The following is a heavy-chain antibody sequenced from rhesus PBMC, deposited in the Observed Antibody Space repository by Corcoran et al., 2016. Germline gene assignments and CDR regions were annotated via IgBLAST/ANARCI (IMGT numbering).Heavy chain of an antibody. Sequence: QVQLQESGPGLVKPSETLFPTCAVSGASISSSNGRRWIRQPPGKGLEWIGYISGSSGSTYYNPSHKSRVTISPDTSKNQFSLKLSSVTAADTAVYYCARESSGWHLWGQGVLVTVSS. CDR3: ARESSGWHL. CDR2: ISGSSGST. CDR1: GASISSSNG. D-gene: IGHD6-31*01. V-gene: IGHV4S19*01. J-gene: IGHJ4*01.